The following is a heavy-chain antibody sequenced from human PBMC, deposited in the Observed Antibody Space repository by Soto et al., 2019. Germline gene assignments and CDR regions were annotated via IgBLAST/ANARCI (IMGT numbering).Heavy chain of an antibody. V-gene: IGHV3-21*01. CDR3: ARVRYGSGNYEEYLPVYVLDY. D-gene: IGHD3-10*01. CDR2: ISSSSSYI. CDR1: GFTFSSYT. Sequence: GGSLRLSCAASGFTFSSYTMNWVRQAPGKGLEWVSAISSSSSYIYYADSVKGRFTISRDKAKNSLYLQMNSLRAEDTGVYDGARVRYGSGNYEEYLPVYVLDYWGQGTLVTVSS. J-gene: IGHJ4*02.